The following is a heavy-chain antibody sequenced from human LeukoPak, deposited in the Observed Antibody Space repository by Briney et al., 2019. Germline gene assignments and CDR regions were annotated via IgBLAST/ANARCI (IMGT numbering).Heavy chain of an antibody. CDR2: ISNDGTDK. J-gene: IGHJ4*02. Sequence: GGSLRLSCAASGFIFSSYGIHWVRQAPGKGLGWGGVISNDGTDKYYADSVKGRFTISRDNSKNTLFLQMNSLRAEDTSVYYCARDGRADYYDSSGYYSDYWGQGTLVTVSS. V-gene: IGHV3-30*03. D-gene: IGHD3-22*01. CDR1: GFIFSSYG. CDR3: ARDGRADYYDSSGYYSDY.